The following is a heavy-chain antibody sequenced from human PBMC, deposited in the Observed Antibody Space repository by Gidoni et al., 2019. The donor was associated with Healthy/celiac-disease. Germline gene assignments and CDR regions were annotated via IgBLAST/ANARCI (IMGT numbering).Heavy chain of an antibody. D-gene: IGHD1-26*01. CDR2: IIPILGIA. CDR3: ARVRWELLLGYYYYYGMDV. V-gene: IGHV1-69*09. Sequence: QVQLVQSGAEVKKPGSSVKVSCKASGGTFSSYAISWVRQAPGQGLEWMGRIIPILGIANYAQKFQGRVTITADKSTSTAYMELSSLRSEDTAVYYCARVRWELLLGYYYYYGMDVWGQGTTVTVSS. CDR1: GGTFSSYA. J-gene: IGHJ6*02.